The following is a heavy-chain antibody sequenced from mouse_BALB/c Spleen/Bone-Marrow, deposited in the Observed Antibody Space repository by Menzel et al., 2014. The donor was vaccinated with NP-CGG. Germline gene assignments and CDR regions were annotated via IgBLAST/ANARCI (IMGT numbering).Heavy chain of an antibody. CDR2: INPYNGDT. Sequence: EVQLQQSGPELVKPGVSVKISCKASGYSFTGYFMNWVMQSHGKSLEWIGRINPYNGDTFYNQKFKGKATLTVDKSSSTAHMELRSLASEDSAVYYCAREGGYYYGSSPYFDVWGAGTTVTVSS. CDR3: AREGGYYYGSSPYFDV. J-gene: IGHJ1*01. D-gene: IGHD1-1*01. CDR1: GYSFTGYF. V-gene: IGHV1-20*02.